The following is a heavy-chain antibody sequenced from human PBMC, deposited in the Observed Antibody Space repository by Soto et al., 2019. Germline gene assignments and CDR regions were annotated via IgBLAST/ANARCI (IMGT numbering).Heavy chain of an antibody. Sequence: GGSLRLSCAASGFTVSSNYMSWVRQAPGKGLEWVSVIDSGASTYYADSVQGRFTIPRDNSKSTLYLQMNSLRAEDTALYYCAKGRSYYYYYGVDVWGQGTTVTVSS. J-gene: IGHJ6*02. V-gene: IGHV3-53*01. CDR3: AKGRSYYYYYGVDV. CDR1: GFTVSSNY. CDR2: IDSGAST.